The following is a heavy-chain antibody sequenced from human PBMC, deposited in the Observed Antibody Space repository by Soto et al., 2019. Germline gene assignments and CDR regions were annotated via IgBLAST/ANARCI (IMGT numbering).Heavy chain of an antibody. Sequence: GESLKISCKGSGYSFTSYGIGWVRQMPGKGLEWMGIIYPGDSDTRCSPSFQGQVTISADKSISTAYLQWSSLKASDTAMYYCARRGDGDYLYYGMDVWGQGTTVTVSS. CDR1: GYSFTSYG. CDR3: ARRGDGDYLYYGMDV. D-gene: IGHD3-16*01. J-gene: IGHJ6*02. CDR2: IYPGDSDT. V-gene: IGHV5-51*01.